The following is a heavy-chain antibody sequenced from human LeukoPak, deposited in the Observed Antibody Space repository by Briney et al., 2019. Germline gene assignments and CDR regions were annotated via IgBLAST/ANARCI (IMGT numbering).Heavy chain of an antibody. J-gene: IGHJ4*02. D-gene: IGHD3-22*01. CDR3: AKVRSYYYDSSGYYADY. CDR2: ISGSGGST. CDR1: GFTFSSYG. V-gene: IGHV3-23*01. Sequence: PGGTLRLSCAASGFTFSSYGMSWVRQAPGKGLEWVSAISGSGGSTYYADSVKGRFTISRDNSKNTLYLQMNSLRAEDTAVYYCAKVRSYYYDSSGYYADYWGREPWSPSPQ.